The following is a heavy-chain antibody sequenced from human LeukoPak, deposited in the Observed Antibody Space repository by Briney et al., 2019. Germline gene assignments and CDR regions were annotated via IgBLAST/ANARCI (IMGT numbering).Heavy chain of an antibody. CDR3: TRGRNTGELRPEPFDY. D-gene: IGHD1-26*01. Sequence: GGSLKLSCAASGFTFSGSAMHWVRQASGKGLEWVGRIRSKANSYATAYAASVKGRFTISRDDSKNTAYLQMNSLNTEDTAVYYCTRGRNTGELRPEPFDYWGQGTLVTVSS. CDR2: IRSKANSYAT. V-gene: IGHV3-73*01. J-gene: IGHJ4*02. CDR1: GFTFSGSA.